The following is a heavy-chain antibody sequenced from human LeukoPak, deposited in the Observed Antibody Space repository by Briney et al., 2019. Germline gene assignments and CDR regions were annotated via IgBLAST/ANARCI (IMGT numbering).Heavy chain of an antibody. CDR2: IKQDGSEK. CDR1: GFTFSSYW. CDR3: ARDYASYYYDSNAFDI. Sequence: GGSLRLSCAASGFTFSSYWMSWVRQAPGKGLEWVANIKQDGSEKYYVDSVKGRFAISRDNAKNSLYLQMNSLRAKDTAVYYCARDYASYYYDSNAFDIWGQGTMVTVSS. V-gene: IGHV3-7*03. J-gene: IGHJ3*02. D-gene: IGHD3-22*01.